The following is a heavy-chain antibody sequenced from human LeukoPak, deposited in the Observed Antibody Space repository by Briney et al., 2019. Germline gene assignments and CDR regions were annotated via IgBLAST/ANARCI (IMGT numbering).Heavy chain of an antibody. Sequence: GASVKVSCKASGYTFTSYGISWVRQAPGQGLEWMGWISAYNGNTNYAQKLQGRVTMTKDTSTGTAYMELRSLRSEDTAVYYCAAVFDILTGYYQLDYWGQGTLVTVSS. CDR3: AAVFDILTGYYQLDY. CDR2: ISAYNGNT. V-gene: IGHV1-18*01. CDR1: GYTFTSYG. J-gene: IGHJ4*02. D-gene: IGHD3-9*01.